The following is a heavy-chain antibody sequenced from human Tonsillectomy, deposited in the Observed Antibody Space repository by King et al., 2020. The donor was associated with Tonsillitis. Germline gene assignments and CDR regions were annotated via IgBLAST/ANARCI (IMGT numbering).Heavy chain of an antibody. Sequence: VQLVESGAEVKKPGSSVTVSCKASGGTFSGYAISWVRQGPGRGREWMGGIIPRFGTTYFTQKFQGRITITAVKSTSTASMELSSLRSEDTAVYFCAAGYYDSSGFSFYNFFYIDGWGKGATVTVSS. J-gene: IGHJ6*03. CDR2: IIPRFGTT. D-gene: IGHD3-22*01. V-gene: IGHV1-69*06. CDR3: AAGYYDSSGFSFYNFFYIDG. CDR1: GGTFSGYA.